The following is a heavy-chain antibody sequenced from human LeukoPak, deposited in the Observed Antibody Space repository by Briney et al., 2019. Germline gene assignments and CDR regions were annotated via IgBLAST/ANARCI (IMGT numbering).Heavy chain of an antibody. CDR2: IYHSGST. CDR1: GGSISSSNW. D-gene: IGHD6-19*01. Sequence: SGTLSLTCAVSGGSISSSNWWSWVRQPPGKGLEWIGQIYHSGSTNYNPSLKSRVAISVDTSKNQFSLKLSSVTAADTAVYYCARGVAVAPIDYWGQGTLATVSS. J-gene: IGHJ4*02. V-gene: IGHV4-4*02. CDR3: ARGVAVAPIDY.